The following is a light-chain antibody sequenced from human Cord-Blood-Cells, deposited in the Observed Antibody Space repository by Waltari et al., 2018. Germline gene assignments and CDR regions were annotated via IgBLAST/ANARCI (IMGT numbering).Light chain of an antibody. CDR3: SSYTSSSTLVV. CDR1: SSDVGGYNY. CDR2: DVS. J-gene: IGLJ2*01. Sequence: QSALTQPAPVSGSPGQSIPISCPGTSSDVGGYNYVPWYQQHPGKAPKLMIYDVSTRPSGVSNRFSGSKSGNTVSLTISGLQAEDEADYYCSSYTSSSTLVVFGGGTKLTVL. V-gene: IGLV2-14*01.